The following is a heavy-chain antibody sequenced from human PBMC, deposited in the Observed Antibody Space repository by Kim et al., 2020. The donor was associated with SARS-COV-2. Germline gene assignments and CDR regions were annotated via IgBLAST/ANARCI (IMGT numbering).Heavy chain of an antibody. CDR3: AKPVYGAGGPDY. Sequence: GGSLRLSCAASGFTYTNYAMSWVRQAPGKGLEWVSVVGNSGDSTYYADSVKGRFTISRDNSKNTLDLQMNSLRAEDTAVYYCAKPVYGAGGPDYWGQGGLVTVSS. CDR2: VGNSGDST. CDR1: GFTYTNYA. J-gene: IGHJ4*02. V-gene: IGHV3-23*01. D-gene: IGHD3-10*01.